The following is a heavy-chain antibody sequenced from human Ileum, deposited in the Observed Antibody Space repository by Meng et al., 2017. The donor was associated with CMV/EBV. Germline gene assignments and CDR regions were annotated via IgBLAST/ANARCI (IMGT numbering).Heavy chain of an antibody. J-gene: IGHJ6*02. V-gene: IGHV3-53*01. CDR2: IYSGGST. Sequence: GGSLRLSCAASGFTVSSNYMSWVRQAPGKGLEWVSVIYSGGSTYYADSVKGRFTISRDNSKNTLYLQMNSRRAEDTAVYYCARGFATSPYYYYGMDVWGQGTTVTVSS. CDR1: GFTVSSNY. D-gene: IGHD2-2*01. CDR3: ARGFATSPYYYYGMDV.